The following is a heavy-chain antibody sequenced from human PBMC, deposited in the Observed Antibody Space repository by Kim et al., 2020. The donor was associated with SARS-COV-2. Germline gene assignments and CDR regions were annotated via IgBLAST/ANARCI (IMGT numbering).Heavy chain of an antibody. CDR3: ARVEMATTVRMYYFDY. Sequence: RKSRVTISVDTSKNQVSLKLSSVTAADTAVYYCARVEMATTVRMYYFDYWGQGTLVTVSS. J-gene: IGHJ4*02. V-gene: IGHV4-31*02. D-gene: IGHD5-12*01.